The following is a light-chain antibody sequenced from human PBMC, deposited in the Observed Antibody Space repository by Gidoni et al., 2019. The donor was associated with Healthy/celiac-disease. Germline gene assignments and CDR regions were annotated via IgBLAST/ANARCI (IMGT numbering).Light chain of an antibody. CDR1: QSVSSY. CDR3: QQRSNWPHMYT. Sequence: EIVFTQSPATLSLSPWERSTLSCRASQSVSSYLAWYQQKPGQAPRLLIYDASNRATGIPDRFSGSGSGTDFTLTISSLEPEDFAVYYCQQRSNWPHMYTFGQGTKLEIK. V-gene: IGKV3-11*01. CDR2: DAS. J-gene: IGKJ2*01.